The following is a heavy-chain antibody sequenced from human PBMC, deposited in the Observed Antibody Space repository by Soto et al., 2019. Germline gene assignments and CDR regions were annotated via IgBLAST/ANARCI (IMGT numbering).Heavy chain of an antibody. CDR2: IYWDDDK. Sequence: QITLKESGPSLVKPTQTLTLTCTFSGFSLSTSGVGVGWIRQPPGKALEWLALIYWDDDKRYSPSLKSRLTITKDTSKNQVVLTMTNMDPVDTATYYCAHGYYDSSGLFPFDYWGQGTLVTVSS. D-gene: IGHD3-22*01. V-gene: IGHV2-5*02. CDR3: AHGYYDSSGLFPFDY. CDR1: GFSLSTSGVG. J-gene: IGHJ4*02.